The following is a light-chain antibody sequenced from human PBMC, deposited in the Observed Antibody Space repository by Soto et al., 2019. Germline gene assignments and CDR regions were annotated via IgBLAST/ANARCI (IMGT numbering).Light chain of an antibody. CDR1: SSDVGGYNY. CDR2: DVS. Sequence: QSVLTQPRSVPGSPGQSVTISCTGTSSDVGGYNYVSWYQQHPGKAPKFMIYDVSKRPSGVPDRFSGSKSGNTASLTISGLQAEDEADYFCCSYAGSYTVLFGGGTKLTVL. J-gene: IGLJ2*01. CDR3: CSYAGSYTVL. V-gene: IGLV2-11*01.